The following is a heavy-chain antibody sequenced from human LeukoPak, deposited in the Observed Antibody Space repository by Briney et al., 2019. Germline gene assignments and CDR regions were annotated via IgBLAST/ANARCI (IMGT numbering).Heavy chain of an antibody. V-gene: IGHV3-23*01. J-gene: IGHJ4*02. CDR3: ARDEEGGTSYFDY. CDR2: ISGSGGST. CDR1: GFTFSSYA. Sequence: GGSLRLSCAAPGFTFSSYAMSWVRQAPGKGLEWVSAISGSGGSTYYADSVKGRFTISRDNSKNTLYLQMNSLRAEDTAVYYCARDEEGGTSYFDYWGQGTLVTVSS. D-gene: IGHD1-26*01.